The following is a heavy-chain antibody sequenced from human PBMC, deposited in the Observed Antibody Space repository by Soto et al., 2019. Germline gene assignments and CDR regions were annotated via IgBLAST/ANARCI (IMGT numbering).Heavy chain of an antibody. V-gene: IGHV1-8*01. J-gene: IGHJ5*02. CDR3: ARGSGAGGLDWFDP. CDR2: MNAETGNA. Sequence: QVQLVQSGAEVKKPGASVKVSCKASGYTFINHDINWVRQAPGQGLEWMGWMNAETGNAGYAQIFQGRVTMTRDTSINTAYMELSSLTSGDTAVYFCARGSGAGGLDWFDPWGQGTLVTVSS. CDR1: GYTFINHD. D-gene: IGHD6-25*01.